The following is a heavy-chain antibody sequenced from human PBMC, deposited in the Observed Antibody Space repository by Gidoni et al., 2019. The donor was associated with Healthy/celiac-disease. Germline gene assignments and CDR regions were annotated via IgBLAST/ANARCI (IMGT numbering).Heavy chain of an antibody. CDR2: ISSSGSTI. CDR1: GLPFSSYE. CDR3: ARGTVYCGGDCYSHWFDP. J-gene: IGHJ5*02. D-gene: IGHD2-21*02. V-gene: IGHV3-48*03. Sequence: EVQLVESGGGLVQPGGSLRLSCAASGLPFSSYEMNWVRQAPGKGLEWVSYISSSGSTIYYADSVKGRFTISRDNAKNSLYLQMNSLRAEDTAVYYCARGTVYCGGDCYSHWFDPWGQGTLVTVSS.